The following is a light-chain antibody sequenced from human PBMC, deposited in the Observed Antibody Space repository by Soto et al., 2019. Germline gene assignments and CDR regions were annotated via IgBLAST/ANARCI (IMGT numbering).Light chain of an antibody. V-gene: IGLV1-40*01. Sequence: QSVLTQTPSVSGAPGQRVTISCTGSSSNIGAGYDVNWYQQLPGTAPKLLIYGNSNRPSGVPDRFSGSKSGTSASLAITGLQAEDEADYYCQSYDTSLSGVVFGGGTKLTVL. CDR2: GNS. CDR1: SSNIGAGYD. J-gene: IGLJ2*01. CDR3: QSYDTSLSGVV.